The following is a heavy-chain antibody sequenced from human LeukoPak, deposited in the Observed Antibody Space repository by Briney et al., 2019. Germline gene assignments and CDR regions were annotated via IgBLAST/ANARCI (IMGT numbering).Heavy chain of an antibody. J-gene: IGHJ1*01. V-gene: IGHV1-2*02. CDR2: INPNSGGT. Sequence: ASVKVSCKHSGYTFTGYYMHSVRQAPGQGLEWMGWINPNSGGTNYAQKFQGRVTMTRDTSISTAYMELSGLRSDDAAVYYCARGDYYDSSVYYYGPTAEYLQHWGQGTLVTVSS. CDR3: ARGDYYDSSVYYYGPTAEYLQH. CDR1: GYTFTGYY. D-gene: IGHD3-22*01.